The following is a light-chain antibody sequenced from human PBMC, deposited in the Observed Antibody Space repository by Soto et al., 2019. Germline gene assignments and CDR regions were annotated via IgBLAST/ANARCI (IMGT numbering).Light chain of an antibody. V-gene: IGKV3-20*01. CDR1: QSVSSNY. J-gene: IGKJ1*01. CDR3: QQHGSSPQT. Sequence: EIVMTQSPATLSVSPGERVTLSCRASQSVSSNYLAWYQQKPGQAPRLLIYGASSRATGIPDRFSGSGSGTDFTLTISRLEPEDFAVYYCQQHGSSPQTFGQGTKVDIK. CDR2: GAS.